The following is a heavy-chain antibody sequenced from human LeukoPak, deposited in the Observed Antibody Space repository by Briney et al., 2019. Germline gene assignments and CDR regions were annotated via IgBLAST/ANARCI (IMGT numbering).Heavy chain of an antibody. J-gene: IGHJ6*03. Sequence: SETLSLTCSGSNYSISNSLYWGWLRQPPGKGLEWIGSIYRSGSTFYNPSLKSRVTISLDTSKNQFSLQLSSVPAADTAVYFCARGTYRYYMDVWGKGTTVTVSS. V-gene: IGHV4-38-2*02. CDR1: NYSISNSLY. CDR3: ARGTYRYYMDV. CDR2: IYRSGST.